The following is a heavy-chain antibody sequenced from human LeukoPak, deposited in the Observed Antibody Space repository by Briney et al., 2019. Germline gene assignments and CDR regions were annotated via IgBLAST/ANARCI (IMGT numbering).Heavy chain of an antibody. CDR3: ARAPDVDTAMVTIGFGY. V-gene: IGHV5-51*01. D-gene: IGHD5-18*01. CDR2: IYPGDSDT. J-gene: IGHJ4*02. CDR1: GYSFTSYW. Sequence: GESLKISCKGSGYSFTSYWIGWVRQMPGKGLEWMGIIYPGDSDTRYSPSFQGQVIISADKSISTAYLQWSSLKASDTAMYYCARAPDVDTAMVTIGFGYWGQGTLVTVSS.